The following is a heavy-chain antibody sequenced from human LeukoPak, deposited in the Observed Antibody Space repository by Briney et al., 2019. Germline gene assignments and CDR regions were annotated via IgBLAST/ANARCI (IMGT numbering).Heavy chain of an antibody. Sequence: ASVKVSCKASGGTFSGYAISWVRQAPGQGLEWMGRIIPILGIANYAQKFQGRVTITADKSTSTAYMELSSLRSEDTAVYYCASLDWYNWNYDYWGQGTLVTVSS. CDR1: GGTFSGYA. CDR3: ASLDWYNWNYDY. D-gene: IGHD1-20*01. J-gene: IGHJ4*02. CDR2: IIPILGIA. V-gene: IGHV1-69*04.